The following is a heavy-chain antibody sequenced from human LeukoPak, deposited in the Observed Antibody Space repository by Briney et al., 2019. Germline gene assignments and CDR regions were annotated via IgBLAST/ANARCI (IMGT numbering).Heavy chain of an antibody. V-gene: IGHV3-7*01. D-gene: IGHD3-10*02. CDR2: IKEDESEK. Sequence: GGSLRLSCAASRFSFSSDWMAWVRQAPGKGLEWVANIKEDESEKYYVDSVKGRFTISRDNAKNSLYLQMNNLRAEDTAMYYCARVRTMWSYYGMDVWGQGTTVTVSS. J-gene: IGHJ6*02. CDR1: RFSFSSDW. CDR3: ARVRTMWSYYGMDV.